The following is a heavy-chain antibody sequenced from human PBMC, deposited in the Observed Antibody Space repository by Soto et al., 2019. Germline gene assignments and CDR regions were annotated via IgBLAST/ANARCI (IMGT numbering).Heavy chain of an antibody. CDR3: AMPESGYPYYYYYGMDV. J-gene: IGHJ6*02. D-gene: IGHD3-3*01. CDR1: GFRFSSYW. Sequence: PGGSLRLSYAASGFRFSSYWMHWVRQAPGKGLVWVSRINSDGSSTSYADSVKGRFTISRDNAKNTLYLQMNSLRAEDTAVYYCAMPESGYPYYYYYGMDVWGQGTTVTVSS. CDR2: INSDGSST. V-gene: IGHV3-74*01.